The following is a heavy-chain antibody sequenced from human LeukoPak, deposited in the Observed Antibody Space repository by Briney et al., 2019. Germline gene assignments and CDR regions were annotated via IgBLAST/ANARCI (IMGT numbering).Heavy chain of an antibody. V-gene: IGHV3-53*01. CDR2: IYSDNT. CDR3: ARRAGAYSHPYDY. CDR1: GFTFSSYS. D-gene: IGHD4/OR15-4a*01. Sequence: PGGSLRLSCAASGFTFSSYSMSWVRQAPGKGLKWVSFIYSDNTHYSDSVKGRFTISRDNSKNTLYLQMNSLRAEDTAVYYCARRAGAYSHPYDYWGQGTLVTVSS. J-gene: IGHJ4*02.